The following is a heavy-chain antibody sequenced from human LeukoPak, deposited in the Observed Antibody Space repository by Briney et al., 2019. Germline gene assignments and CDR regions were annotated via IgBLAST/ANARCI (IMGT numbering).Heavy chain of an antibody. D-gene: IGHD1-20*01. CDR3: ARGYNWASPTRNFYYMDV. J-gene: IGHJ6*03. V-gene: IGHV4-4*07. Sequence: PSEALSLTCTVSGGSISSYYWSWLRQPAGKGLEWIGRIYSSGSTNYKPSLTSRVTMSVDTSQNQFSPKVSSVTAAHTALSYCARGYNWASPTRNFYYMDVWGKGTTVTVSS. CDR1: GGSISSYY. CDR2: IYSSGST.